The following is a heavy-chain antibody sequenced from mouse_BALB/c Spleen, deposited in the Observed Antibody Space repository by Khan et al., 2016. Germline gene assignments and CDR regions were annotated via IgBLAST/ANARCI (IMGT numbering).Heavy chain of an antibody. Sequence: QIQLVQSGAELARPGASVKMSCKASGYTFTTYTMHWVKQRPGQGLEWIGYINPSSGYTNYNQKFKDKATLTADKSSGTAYMQLSSLTSEDSAVYYCARSYGNYVDFDYWGQGTTLTVSS. V-gene: IGHV1-4*01. CDR2: INPSSGYT. D-gene: IGHD2-1*01. CDR3: ARSYGNYVDFDY. CDR1: GYTFTTYT. J-gene: IGHJ2*01.